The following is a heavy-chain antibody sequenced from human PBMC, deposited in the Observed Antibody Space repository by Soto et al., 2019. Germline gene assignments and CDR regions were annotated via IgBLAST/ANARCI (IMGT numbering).Heavy chain of an antibody. V-gene: IGHV3-15*07. Sequence: EVQLVESGGGLVKPGGSLRLSCAASGFTFSSAWLNWVRQAPGKGLEWVVLIKSNTEGGTTDYAAPVKGRFTISRDDSKNTLSLQMNSLKTEDTAVYYCTTWLGYWGRGTLVTVSS. CDR1: GFTFSSAW. CDR3: TTWLGY. CDR2: IKSNTEGGTT. J-gene: IGHJ4*02.